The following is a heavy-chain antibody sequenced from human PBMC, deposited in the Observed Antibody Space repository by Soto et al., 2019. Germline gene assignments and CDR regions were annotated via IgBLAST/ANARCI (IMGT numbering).Heavy chain of an antibody. J-gene: IGHJ4*02. CDR1: GVTFSSYS. CDR2: ISISGGTT. CDR3: ARDPLIAGNRRNDEV. D-gene: IGHD1-26*01. V-gene: IGHV3-48*02. Sequence: EVQLVESGGALVPPGGSLRLSCVASGVTFSSYSMKWFRQPPGKGLEWVSYISISGGTTHYADSVKGRFTISRDNAKTSLYMQMNSLTDEATALYYCARDPLIAGNRRNDEVWGPGALVTVSS.